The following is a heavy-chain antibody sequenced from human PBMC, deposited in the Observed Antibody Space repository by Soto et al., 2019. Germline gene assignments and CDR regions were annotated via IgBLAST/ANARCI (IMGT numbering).Heavy chain of an antibody. V-gene: IGHV3-23*01. CDR1: GFTFSSYA. CDR2: SSGSGGST. D-gene: IGHD6-6*01. J-gene: IGHJ4*02. CDR3: AKAFGFIAARPGRLDY. Sequence: EVQLLESGGGLVQPGGSLRLSCAASGFTFSSYAMSWVRQAPGKGLEWVSASSGSGGSTYYAGSVKGRFTISRDNSKNTLYLQMNSLRAEDTAVYYCAKAFGFIAARPGRLDYWGQGTLVTVSS.